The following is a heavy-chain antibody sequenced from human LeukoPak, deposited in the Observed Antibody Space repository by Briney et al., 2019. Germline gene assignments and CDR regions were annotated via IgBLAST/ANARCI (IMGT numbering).Heavy chain of an antibody. CDR1: GGSISSSNYY. Sequence: SETLSLTCTVSGGSISSSNYYWGWIRQPPGKGLEWIGSIYYSGSTYYNPSLKSRVTISVDTSKSQFSLKLTSVTAADTAVYYCARTPYSSSWLGFDPWGQGTLVTVSS. D-gene: IGHD6-13*01. CDR2: IYYSGST. V-gene: IGHV4-39*07. J-gene: IGHJ5*02. CDR3: ARTPYSSSWLGFDP.